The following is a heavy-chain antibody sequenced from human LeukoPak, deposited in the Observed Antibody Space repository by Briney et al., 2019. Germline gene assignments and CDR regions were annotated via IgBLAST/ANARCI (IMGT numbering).Heavy chain of an antibody. Sequence: PGGSLRLSCAASGFTLSSYSMNCVRQAPGKGLEWVSSISSSSSYIYYADSVKGRFTISRDNAKNSLYLQMNSLRAEDTAVYYCARGWELGDYFDYWGQGTLVTVSS. CDR1: GFTLSSYS. J-gene: IGHJ4*02. D-gene: IGHD1-26*01. V-gene: IGHV3-21*01. CDR2: ISSSSSYI. CDR3: ARGWELGDYFDY.